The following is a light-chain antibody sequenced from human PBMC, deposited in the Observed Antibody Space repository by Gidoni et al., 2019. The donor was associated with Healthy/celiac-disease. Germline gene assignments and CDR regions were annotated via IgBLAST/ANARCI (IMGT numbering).Light chain of an antibody. J-gene: IGKJ4*01. CDR1: HSLVNSDGTTY. Sequence: DIVMTQTPLSSPVTLGQPASISCRSSHSLVNSDGTTYLSWLQPRPGQPPRPLMYKISTRFSGGPDRCSGSGAGTDFTLKISRVEAEDVGVYYCMQATQPLTVXGXTKVEIK. V-gene: IGKV2-24*01. CDR2: KIS. CDR3: MQATQPLT.